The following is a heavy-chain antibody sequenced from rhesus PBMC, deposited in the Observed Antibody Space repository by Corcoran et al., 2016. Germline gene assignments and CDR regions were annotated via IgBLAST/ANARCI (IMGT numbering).Heavy chain of an antibody. D-gene: IGHD1-32*01. CDR2: FNGDSGAA. CDR1: RASISGNW. CDR3: ATQVNYRNEF. Sequence: QVQLQESGPGVGKPSETLSLTCGVSRASISGNWVTWIRWPPGKGLEWIGQFNGDSGAAYYSPYLRSRLTISKDAYGKKFSLRLNYVTAADSAVYYCATQVNYRNEFWGQGVLVTVSS. J-gene: IGHJ4*01. V-gene: IGHV4-80*01.